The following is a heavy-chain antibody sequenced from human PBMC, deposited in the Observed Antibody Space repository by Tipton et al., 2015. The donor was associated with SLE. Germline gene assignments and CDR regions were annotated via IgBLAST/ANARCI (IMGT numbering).Heavy chain of an antibody. CDR3: ARDTMIGVYCGMDV. D-gene: IGHD3-22*01. CDR1: GGSISSGGYY. CDR2: IYYSGST. V-gene: IGHV4-31*03. J-gene: IGHJ6*02. Sequence: LRLSCTVSGGSISSGGYYWSWIRQHPGKGLEWIGYIYYSGSTYYNPSLKSRVTISVDTSKNQFSLKLSPVTAADTAVYYCARDTMIGVYCGMDVWGQGTTVTVSS.